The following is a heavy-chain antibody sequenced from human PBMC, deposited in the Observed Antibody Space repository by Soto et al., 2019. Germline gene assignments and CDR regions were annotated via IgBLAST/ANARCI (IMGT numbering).Heavy chain of an antibody. CDR3: SAPRDY. Sequence: EVQLLESGGGLVQPGGSLRLSCAASGFTFSAYSMTWVRQAPGKGLEWVSTIRGSGDGSYYADSVKGRFTFSRDNSRNRVYLAMDGLRDEDTGVYFCSAPRDYWGQGTMVTVPP. V-gene: IGHV3-23*01. CDR1: GFTFSAYS. J-gene: IGHJ4*02. D-gene: IGHD6-13*01. CDR2: IRGSGDGS.